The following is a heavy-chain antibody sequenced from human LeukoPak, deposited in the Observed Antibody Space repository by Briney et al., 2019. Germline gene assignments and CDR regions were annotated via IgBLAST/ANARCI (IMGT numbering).Heavy chain of an antibody. CDR1: GYTFTAYY. CDR2: INPNSGGT. D-gene: IGHD3-22*01. J-gene: IGHJ4*02. V-gene: IGHV1-2*02. Sequence: ASVKVSCKASGYTFTAYYIHWVRQAPGQGLEWMGWINPNSGGTNYAQKFQGRVTMTRDTSISTAYMELSRLRSDDTAVYYCARVELRYYYDSSRHSQFDYWGQGTLVTVSS. CDR3: ARVELRYYYDSSRHSQFDY.